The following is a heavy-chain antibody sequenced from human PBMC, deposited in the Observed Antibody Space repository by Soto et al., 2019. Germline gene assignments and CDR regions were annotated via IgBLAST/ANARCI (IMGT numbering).Heavy chain of an antibody. Sequence: ASVKVSCKASGYTFTSYDINWVRQATGQGLEWMGWMNPNSGNTGYAQKFQGRVTMTRNTSISTAYMELSSLRSEDTAVYYFARGQLEPNYYYYYYYMDVWGKGTTVTVSS. D-gene: IGHD1-1*01. V-gene: IGHV1-8*01. J-gene: IGHJ6*03. CDR3: ARGQLEPNYYYYYYYMDV. CDR1: GYTFTSYD. CDR2: MNPNSGNT.